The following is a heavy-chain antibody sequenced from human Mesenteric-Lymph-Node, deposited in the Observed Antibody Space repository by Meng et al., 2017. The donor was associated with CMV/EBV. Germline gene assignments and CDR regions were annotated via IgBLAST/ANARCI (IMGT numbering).Heavy chain of an antibody. Sequence: LSLTCAVAGGSIRDRSNWWRWVRQTPGKGREWIGEILHSGSTNYNPSLKSRVTMSVDKSKNQFSLKVSSVTAADTAVYYCARVDFGDWGQGTLVTVSS. D-gene: IGHD2-2*03. J-gene: IGHJ4*02. CDR1: GGSIRDRSNW. CDR3: ARVDFGD. V-gene: IGHV4-4*02. CDR2: ILHSGST.